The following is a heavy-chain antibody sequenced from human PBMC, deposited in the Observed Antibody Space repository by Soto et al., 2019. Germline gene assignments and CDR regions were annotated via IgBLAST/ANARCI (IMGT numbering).Heavy chain of an antibody. Sequence: QLQLQDSGPGLVKPSQTLSLTCTVSGRSISSGGYYWSWILQHPGNGMAWIGYIYYSGSTYYNPSLKGRVTISVDTCKNQFSLKLRSLTAAYRDVYYCARARLRWSDQLVDYWGQGTLVTVSS. CDR3: ARARLRWSDQLVDY. CDR1: GRSISSGGYY. J-gene: IGHJ4*02. D-gene: IGHD4-17*01. V-gene: IGHV4-31*03. CDR2: IYYSGST.